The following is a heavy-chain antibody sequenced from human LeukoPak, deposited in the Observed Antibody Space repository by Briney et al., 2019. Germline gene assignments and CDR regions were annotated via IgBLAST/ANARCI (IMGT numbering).Heavy chain of an antibody. V-gene: IGHV1-3*01. J-gene: IGHJ4*02. CDR2: INADNGET. D-gene: IGHD2-2*01. CDR1: GYTFTRYA. Sequence: ASVKVSCKASGYTFTRYAMHWVRQAPGQRLEWMGWINADNGETKYSQKFQGRVTITRDTSASTVYMELSSLTSEDTAVYYCARGSTSDWPPDYWGQGTLVTVSS. CDR3: ARGSTSDWPPDY.